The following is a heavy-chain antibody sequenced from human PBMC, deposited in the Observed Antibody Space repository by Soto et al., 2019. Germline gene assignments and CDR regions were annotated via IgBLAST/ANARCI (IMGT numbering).Heavy chain of an antibody. D-gene: IGHD6-19*01. J-gene: IGHJ6*03. Sequence: GGSLRLSCAASGFTFSSYAMHWVRQAPGKGLEWVAVISYDGSNKYYADSVKGRFTISRDKSKNTVYLQMDSLRAEDTAVYYCAKIHSSGVYYYMDVWGKGTAVTVSS. CDR3: AKIHSSGVYYYMDV. V-gene: IGHV3-30-3*02. CDR1: GFTFSSYA. CDR2: ISYDGSNK.